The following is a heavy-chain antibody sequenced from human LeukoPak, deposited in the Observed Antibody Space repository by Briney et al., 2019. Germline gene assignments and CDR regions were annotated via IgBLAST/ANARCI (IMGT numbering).Heavy chain of an antibody. CDR1: GFTFSSYS. D-gene: IGHD3-10*01. Sequence: GGSLRLSCAASGFTFSSYSMNWVRQAPGKGLEWVSSISSSSSYIYYADSVKGRFTISRDNAKNSPYLQMNSLRAEDTAVYYCAKDRGKYYYGSAEHWGQGTLVTVSS. CDR3: AKDRGKYYYGSAEH. CDR2: ISSSSSYI. J-gene: IGHJ1*01. V-gene: IGHV3-21*01.